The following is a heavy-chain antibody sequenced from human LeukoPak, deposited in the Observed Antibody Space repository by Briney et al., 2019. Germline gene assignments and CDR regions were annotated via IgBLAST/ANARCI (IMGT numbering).Heavy chain of an antibody. V-gene: IGHV4-39*01. J-gene: IGHJ3*02. CDR1: GGSISSYY. D-gene: IGHD2-2*01. CDR2: MYYSGAT. CDR3: ARSYCSSSTCYAVGAFDI. Sequence: PSETLSLTCAVSGGSISSYYWSWIRQPPGKGLEWIGSMYYSGATYHNPSLKSRVTISVDTSKNQVSLKLRSVTAADTAVYYCARSYCSSSTCYAVGAFDIWGQGTMVTVSS.